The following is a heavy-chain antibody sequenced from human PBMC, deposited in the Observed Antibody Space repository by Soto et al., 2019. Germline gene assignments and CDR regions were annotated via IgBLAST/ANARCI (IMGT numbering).Heavy chain of an antibody. CDR3: ARGNYYSMDV. CDR2: INSDGSTT. CDR1: GFTFSNYW. V-gene: IGHV3-74*01. Sequence: GGSLRLSCAASGFTFSNYWMHWVRQAPGKGLVWVSRINSDGSTTNYADSVKGRFTISRDNAKNTLYLQMNSLRAEDTAVYYCARGNYYSMDVWGQGTTVTVSS. J-gene: IGHJ6*02.